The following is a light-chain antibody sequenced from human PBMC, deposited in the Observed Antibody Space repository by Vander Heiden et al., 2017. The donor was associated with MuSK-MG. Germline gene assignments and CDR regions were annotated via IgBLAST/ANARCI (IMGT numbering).Light chain of an antibody. Sequence: QTVVPQEPSFSVSPGGTVTLPCGLSSGSVSPNNYPSWYQQTPGHTPRILIYSTNTRSSGVPDRFSGSILGNKAALTITGAHTDDESDYYCVLYMGSGILVFGGGTKLTVL. CDR1: SGSVSPNNY. CDR2: STN. J-gene: IGLJ2*01. V-gene: IGLV8-61*01. CDR3: VLYMGSGILV.